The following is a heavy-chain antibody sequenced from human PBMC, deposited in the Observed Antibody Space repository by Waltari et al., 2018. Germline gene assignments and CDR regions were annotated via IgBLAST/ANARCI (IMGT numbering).Heavy chain of an antibody. V-gene: IGHV4-39*01. CDR3: ARRAPVTTWSSAFDI. Sequence: QLQLQASGPGLVKPSQTLSLTCPVSGGSISSSSYYWGWLRQTPGKGLEWIGSIYYSGSTYYNPSLKSRVTISVDTSKNQFSLKLSSVTAADTAVYYCARRAPVTTWSSAFDIWGQGTMVTVSS. J-gene: IGHJ3*02. CDR1: GGSISSSSYY. D-gene: IGHD4-4*01. CDR2: IYYSGST.